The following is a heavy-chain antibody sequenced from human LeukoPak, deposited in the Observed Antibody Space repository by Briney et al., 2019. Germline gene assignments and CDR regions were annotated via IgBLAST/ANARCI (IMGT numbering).Heavy chain of an antibody. D-gene: IGHD2-15*01. CDR3: TRAMIVVVVAATPIYFDY. J-gene: IGHJ4*02. CDR2: IRSKAYGGTT. Sequence: GGSLRLSCTASGFTFGDYAMSWVRQAPGKGLGGLGFIRSKAYGGTTEYAASVKGRFTISRDDSKSIAYLQMNSLKTEDTAVYYCTRAMIVVVVAATPIYFDYWGQGTLVTVSS. V-gene: IGHV3-49*04. CDR1: GFTFGDYA.